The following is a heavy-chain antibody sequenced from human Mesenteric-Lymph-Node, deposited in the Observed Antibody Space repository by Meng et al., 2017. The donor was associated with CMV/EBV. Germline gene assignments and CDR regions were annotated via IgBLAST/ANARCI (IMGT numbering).Heavy chain of an antibody. D-gene: IGHD3-10*01. CDR1: GGSISSYY. Sequence: SETLSLTCTVSGGSISSYYWSWIRQPPGKGLEWIGYIYYSGSTNYNPSLKSRVTISVDTSNNQFSLNLNSVTAADTAVYYCSRRSSFFNYWGQGMLVTVSS. V-gene: IGHV4-59*08. J-gene: IGHJ4*02. CDR3: SRRSSFFNY. CDR2: IYYSGST.